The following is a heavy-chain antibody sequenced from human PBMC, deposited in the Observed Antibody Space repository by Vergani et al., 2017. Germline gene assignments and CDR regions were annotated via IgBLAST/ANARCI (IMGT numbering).Heavy chain of an antibody. Sequence: QVQLVQSGAEVKKPGSSVKVSCKASGGTFSSYAISWVRQAPGQGLEWMGGIIPIFGTANYAQKFQGRVTITADESTSTAYMELSSLRSEDTAVYYGASYCSSTSCYGGADYYYYYMDVWGKGTTVTVSS. CDR3: ASYCSSTSCYGGADYYYYYMDV. J-gene: IGHJ6*03. V-gene: IGHV1-69*01. D-gene: IGHD2-2*01. CDR1: GGTFSSYA. CDR2: IIPIFGTA.